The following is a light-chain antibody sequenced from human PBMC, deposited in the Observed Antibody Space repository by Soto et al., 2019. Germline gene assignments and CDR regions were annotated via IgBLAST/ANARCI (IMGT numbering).Light chain of an antibody. CDR1: QSVSSSY. Sequence: ESVLTQSPGTLSLSPGERATLSCRASQSVSSSYLAWYQQKPGQAPRLLIYGASSRAVGIPDRFSGSGSGTDFTLTISRLEPEDFAVYYCQQYGSSRYTFCQGTKLEIK. CDR2: GAS. CDR3: QQYGSSRYT. V-gene: IGKV3-20*01. J-gene: IGKJ2*01.